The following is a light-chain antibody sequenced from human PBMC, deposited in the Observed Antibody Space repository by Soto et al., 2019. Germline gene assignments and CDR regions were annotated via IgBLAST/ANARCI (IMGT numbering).Light chain of an antibody. CDR3: QQYGSS. CDR1: QSVSSSY. Sequence: EIVLTQSPGTLSLSPGERATLSCRASQSVSSSYLAWYQQKPGQAPRLLIYGASSRATGIPDRFSGSGSGTDFTLTISRLEPEDLAVYYCQQYGSSFGGGTRVDIK. J-gene: IGKJ4*01. V-gene: IGKV3-20*01. CDR2: GAS.